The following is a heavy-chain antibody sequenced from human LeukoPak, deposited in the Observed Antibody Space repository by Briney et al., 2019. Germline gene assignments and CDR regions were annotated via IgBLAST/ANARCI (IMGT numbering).Heavy chain of an antibody. Sequence: GGSLRLSCAASGFTFNNDAMTWVRQAPGKGLEWVSAISGSGGSTYYADSVKGRFTISRDNSKNTLYLQMNSLRAEDTAVYYCAKDVQQLGYWGQGTLVTVSS. J-gene: IGHJ4*02. CDR1: GFTFNNDA. D-gene: IGHD6-13*01. CDR3: AKDVQQLGY. CDR2: ISGSGGST. V-gene: IGHV3-23*01.